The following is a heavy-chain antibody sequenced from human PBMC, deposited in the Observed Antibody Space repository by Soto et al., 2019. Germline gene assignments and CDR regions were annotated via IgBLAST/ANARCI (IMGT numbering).Heavy chain of an antibody. CDR2: IIPIPGIA. Sequence: QVQLVQSGAEVKKPGSSVQVSCKASGGTFSSYTISWVRQAPGQGLEWMGRIIPIPGIANYAQKFQGRVTITADKSTSTAYMELSSLRSEDTAVYYCARGEDGSGRYLYYYGMDVWGQGTTVTVSS. CDR1: GGTFSSYT. V-gene: IGHV1-69*02. D-gene: IGHD3-10*01. J-gene: IGHJ6*02. CDR3: ARGEDGSGRYLYYYGMDV.